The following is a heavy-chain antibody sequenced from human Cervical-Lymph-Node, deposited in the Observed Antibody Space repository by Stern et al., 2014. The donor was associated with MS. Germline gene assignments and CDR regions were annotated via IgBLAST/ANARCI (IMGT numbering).Heavy chain of an antibody. CDR3: ATDRDDFRSGYSAPTKGYGLDV. CDR2: FDPEDGET. Sequence: VQLVQSGAEVKKPGASVKVSCKVSGYTLTELSMHWVRQAPGKGLEWMGGFDPEDGETIDAQKFQGRVTMTEDTSTDTAYMELSSLRSEDTAVYYCATDRDDFRSGYSAPTKGYGLDVWGQGTTVTGTS. CDR1: GYTLTELS. D-gene: IGHD3-3*01. V-gene: IGHV1-24*01. J-gene: IGHJ6*02.